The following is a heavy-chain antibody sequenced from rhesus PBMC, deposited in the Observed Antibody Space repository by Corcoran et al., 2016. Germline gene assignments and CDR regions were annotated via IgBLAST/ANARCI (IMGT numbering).Heavy chain of an antibody. CDR1: GGSISSSY. Sequence: QLQLQESGPGLVKPSETLSVTCAVSGGSISSSYWSWIRQAPGKGLEWIGDSYGSGRSTNSNPSLNSRVTLSVDTSKNQLSLKLSSVTTADTAVEYCARDSVAGTMDYWGQGVLVTVSS. CDR2: SYGSGRST. V-gene: IGHV4-169*02. D-gene: IGHD1-1-1*01. J-gene: IGHJ4*01. CDR3: ARDSVAGTMDY.